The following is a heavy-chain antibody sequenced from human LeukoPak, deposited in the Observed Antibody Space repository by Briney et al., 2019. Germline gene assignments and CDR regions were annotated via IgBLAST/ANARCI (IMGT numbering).Heavy chain of an antibody. D-gene: IGHD6-19*01. CDR3: AREYSSGWYSFDY. CDR1: GFTFSSYS. V-gene: IGHV3-21*01. CDR2: ISSSSSYI. J-gene: IGHJ4*02. Sequence: PGGSLRLSCAASGFTFSSYSMNWVRQAPGKGLEWVSSISSSSSYIYYADSVKGRFTISRDNAKNSLYLQMNSLRAEGTAVYYCAREYSSGWYSFDYWGQGTLVTVSS.